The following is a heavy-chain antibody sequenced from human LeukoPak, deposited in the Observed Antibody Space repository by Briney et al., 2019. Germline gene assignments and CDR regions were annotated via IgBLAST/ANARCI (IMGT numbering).Heavy chain of an antibody. CDR2: IRSKTNGGTT. Sequence: PGGSLRLSCTASGFTFGDYAMSWVRQAPGKGLEWAGLIRSKTNGGTTEYAASVKGRFTISRDDSKSIAYLQMNSLKTEDTAVYYCTKGRWFGELLLDYWGQGPLVTVSS. CDR1: GFTFGDYA. V-gene: IGHV3-49*04. D-gene: IGHD3-10*01. J-gene: IGHJ4*02. CDR3: TKGRWFGELLLDY.